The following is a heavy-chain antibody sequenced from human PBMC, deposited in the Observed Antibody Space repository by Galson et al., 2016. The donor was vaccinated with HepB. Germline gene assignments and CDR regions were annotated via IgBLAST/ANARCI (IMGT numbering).Heavy chain of an antibody. J-gene: IGHJ3*02. D-gene: IGHD6-19*01. V-gene: IGHV3-48*01. CDR2: ISSRTRTT. CDR1: GLTFSSYN. Sequence: SLRLSCAVSGLTFSSYNMNWVRQAPGKGLEWVSHISSRTRTTYYADSVKGRFTISRDNAKNSLYLQMNSLRVEDTAVYYCARMRYSSGWLDGFDIWGQGTMVTVSS. CDR3: ARMRYSSGWLDGFDI.